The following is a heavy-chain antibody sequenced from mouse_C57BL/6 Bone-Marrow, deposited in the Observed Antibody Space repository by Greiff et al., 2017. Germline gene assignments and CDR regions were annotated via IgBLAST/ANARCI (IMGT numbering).Heavy chain of an antibody. V-gene: IGHV5-9-1*02. CDR3: TRGGFYYGNRYAMDY. CDR2: ISSGGDYI. D-gene: IGHD2-1*01. Sequence: EVMLVESGEGLVKPGGSLKLSCAASGFTFSSYAMSWVRQTPEKRLEWVAYISSGGDYIYYADTVKGRFTISRDNARNTLYLQMSSLKSEDTAMYYCTRGGFYYGNRYAMDYWGQGTSVTVSS. J-gene: IGHJ4*01. CDR1: GFTFSSYA.